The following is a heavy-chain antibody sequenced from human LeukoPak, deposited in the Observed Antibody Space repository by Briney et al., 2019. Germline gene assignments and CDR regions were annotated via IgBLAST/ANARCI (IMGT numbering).Heavy chain of an antibody. J-gene: IGHJ4*02. CDR1: GFTFSSYG. Sequence: GGSLRLSCAASGFTFSSYGIHWVRQAPGKWLEWVAVILYDGSNKYYADSVKGRVTISRDNSKNMQYLQMKRLSADVTAVYYCARDSGTPLDYWGEGTMVTVSS. CDR2: ILYDGSNK. D-gene: IGHD1-1*01. CDR3: ARDSGTPLDY. V-gene: IGHV3-33*01.